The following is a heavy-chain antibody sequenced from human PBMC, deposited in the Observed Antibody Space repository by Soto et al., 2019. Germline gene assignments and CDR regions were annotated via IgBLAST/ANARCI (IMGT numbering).Heavy chain of an antibody. CDR1: GFSLSNTRMD. CDR3: ARMLVAAYSNWFDP. V-gene: IGHV2-26*01. CDR2: MYSNDEK. Sequence: QVTLKESGPVLVKPTETLTLTCTVSGFSLSNTRMDVSWIRQPPGKALEWLAHMYSNDEKSYSTSLKSRLTIYKDTSKRQVVLTMTNMDPMDTATYYCARMLVAAYSNWFDPWGQGTLVTVSS. J-gene: IGHJ5*02. D-gene: IGHD5-12*01.